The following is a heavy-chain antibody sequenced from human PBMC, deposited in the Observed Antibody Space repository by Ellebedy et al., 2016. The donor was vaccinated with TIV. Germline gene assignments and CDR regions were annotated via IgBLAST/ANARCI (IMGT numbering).Heavy chain of an antibody. Sequence: GESLKISCAASGFTFSTYAMQWVRQAPGKGLEWVAVISHDGNTIYYAGSMRGRFAISRDNSKSPLYLQMNSLTAEDTAVYYCAREEYSYSYGALDYWGQGTLVTVSS. V-gene: IGHV3-30*09. CDR2: ISHDGNTI. J-gene: IGHJ4*02. CDR3: AREEYSYSYGALDY. CDR1: GFTFSTYA. D-gene: IGHD2/OR15-2a*01.